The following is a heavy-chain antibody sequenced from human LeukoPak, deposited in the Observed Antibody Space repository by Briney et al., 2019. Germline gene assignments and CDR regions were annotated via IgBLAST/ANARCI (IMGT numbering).Heavy chain of an antibody. J-gene: IGHJ6*02. Sequence: ASVKVSCKASGYTFTSYYMHWVRQAPGQGLEWMGIINPSGGSTSYAQKFQGRVTMTRDTSTSTVYMELSSLRSEGTAVYYCARTPFLGYYGMDVWGQGTTVTVSS. CDR3: ARTPFLGYYGMDV. D-gene: IGHD3-3*01. V-gene: IGHV1-46*01. CDR2: INPSGGST. CDR1: GYTFTSYY.